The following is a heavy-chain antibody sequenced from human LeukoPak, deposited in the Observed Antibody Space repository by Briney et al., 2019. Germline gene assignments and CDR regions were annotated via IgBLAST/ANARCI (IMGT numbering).Heavy chain of an antibody. CDR2: ISWNSGSM. D-gene: IGHD6-19*01. Sequence: PGRSLRLSCAASGFTFDDYAMHWVRQAPGKGLEWVSGISWNSGSMGYADSVKGRFTISRDNAKNSLYLQMNSLRAEDTALYYCAKDTDSSGWYSDYWGQGTLVTVSS. J-gene: IGHJ4*02. CDR1: GFTFDDYA. V-gene: IGHV3-9*01. CDR3: AKDTDSSGWYSDY.